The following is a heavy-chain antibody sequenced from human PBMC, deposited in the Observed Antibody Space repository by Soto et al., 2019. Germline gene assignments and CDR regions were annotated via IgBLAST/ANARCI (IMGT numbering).Heavy chain of an antibody. CDR2: IYHSGST. V-gene: IGHV4-4*02. Sequence: SETLSLTCAVSSGSISSSNWWSWVRQPPGKGLEWIGEIYHSGSTNYNPSLKSRVTISVDKSKNQFSLKLSSVTAADTAVYYCARDSSSLTGAFDICGQGTMVTVSS. D-gene: IGHD6-13*01. CDR1: SGSISSSNW. J-gene: IGHJ3*02. CDR3: ARDSSSLTGAFDI.